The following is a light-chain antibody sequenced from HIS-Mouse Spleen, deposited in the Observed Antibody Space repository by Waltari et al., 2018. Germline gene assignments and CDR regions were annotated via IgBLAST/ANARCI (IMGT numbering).Light chain of an antibody. CDR3: LLSYSGAWV. CDR1: TVAVTSGHY. J-gene: IGLJ3*02. Sequence: QAVVTQEPSLTVSPGGTVTLTCGPSTVAVTSGHYPYWFQQKPGQAPRTLIYDTSNKHTWTPARLPGALLGGKAALTLSGAQPEDEAEYYCLLSYSGAWVFGGGTKLTVL. V-gene: IGLV7-46*01. CDR2: DTS.